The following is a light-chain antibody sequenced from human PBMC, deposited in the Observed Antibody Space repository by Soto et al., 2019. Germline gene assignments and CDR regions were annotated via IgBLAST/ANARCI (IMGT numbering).Light chain of an antibody. Sequence: QSVLTQPPSASGTPGQRVTISCSGSISNIGSNTINWYQQLPGTAPKLLIYSNNQRPSGVPDRFSDSKSGTSASLAISGLQSEDEADYYCAAWDDSLNGVVFGGGTKLTVL. CDR3: AAWDDSLNGVV. J-gene: IGLJ2*01. CDR1: ISNIGSNT. V-gene: IGLV1-44*01. CDR2: SNN.